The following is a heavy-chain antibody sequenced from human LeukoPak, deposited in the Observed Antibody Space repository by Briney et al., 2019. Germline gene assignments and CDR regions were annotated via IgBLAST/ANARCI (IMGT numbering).Heavy chain of an antibody. CDR3: ARFGTKRGHFDY. CDR2: ISSSSSYI. J-gene: IGHJ4*02. D-gene: IGHD3-10*01. Sequence: PGGSLRLTCAASGFTFSSYSMNWVRQAPGKGLEWVSSISSSSSYIYYADSVKGRFTISRDNAKNSLYLQMNSLRAEDTAVYYCARFGTKRGHFDYWGQGTLVTVSS. CDR1: GFTFSSYS. V-gene: IGHV3-21*01.